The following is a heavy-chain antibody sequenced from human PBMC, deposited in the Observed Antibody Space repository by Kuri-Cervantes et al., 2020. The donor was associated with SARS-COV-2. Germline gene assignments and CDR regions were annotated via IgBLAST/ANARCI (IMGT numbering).Heavy chain of an antibody. J-gene: IGHJ3*02. CDR3: ARPAVAFDI. V-gene: IGHV3-30*04. CDR1: GFTFSGYA. D-gene: IGHD6-19*01. CDR2: ISYDGSNK. Sequence: GGSLRLSCAASGFTFSGYAMHWVRQAPGKGLEWVAVISYDGSNKYYADSVKGRFTISRDNSKNTLYLQMNSLRAEDTAVYYCARPAVAFDIWGQGTMVTVSS.